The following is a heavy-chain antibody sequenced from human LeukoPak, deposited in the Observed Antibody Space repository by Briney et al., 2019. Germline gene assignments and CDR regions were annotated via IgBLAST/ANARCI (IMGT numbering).Heavy chain of an antibody. D-gene: IGHD6-19*01. CDR2: TYYRSKWYT. V-gene: IGHV6-1*01. CDR1: GDSVSSNSAA. J-gene: IGHJ4*02. CDR3: ARGAVAHFDY. Sequence: SQTLSLTCAISGDSVSSNSAAWNWIRQSPSRGLEWLGRTYYRSKWYTHYAVSVKSRITINSDTSKNQFSLQLTSVTPEDTAVYYCARGAVAHFDYWGQGTLVTVSS.